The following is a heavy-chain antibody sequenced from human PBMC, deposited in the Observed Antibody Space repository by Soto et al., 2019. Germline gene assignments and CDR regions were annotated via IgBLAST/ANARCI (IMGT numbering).Heavy chain of an antibody. CDR2: INHSGST. J-gene: IGHJ6*03. D-gene: IGHD2-15*01. Sequence: ETLSLTCAVYGGSFSGHYWSWIRQPPGKGLEWIGEINHSGSTNYNPSLKSRVTISVDTSKNQFSLKLSSVTAADTAVYYCARGRGYCSGGSCYHYMDVWGKGTTVTVSS. CDR3: ARGRGYCSGGSCYHYMDV. CDR1: GGSFSGHY. V-gene: IGHV4-34*01.